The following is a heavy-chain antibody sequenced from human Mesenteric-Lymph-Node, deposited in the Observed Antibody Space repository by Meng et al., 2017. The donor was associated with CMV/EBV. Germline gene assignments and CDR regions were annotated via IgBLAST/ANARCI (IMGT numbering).Heavy chain of an antibody. V-gene: IGHV3-23*01. D-gene: IGHD6-19*01. J-gene: IGHJ4*02. CDR1: GFTFSSYA. CDR3: AIGGSGSPVDY. Sequence: SCAASGFTFSSYAMSWARQAPGKGLEWVSVISGSGGSTYYADSVKGRFTISRDNSMNTMYLQMNSLRAEDTAVYHCAIGGSGSPVDYWGQGTLVTVSS. CDR2: ISGSGGST.